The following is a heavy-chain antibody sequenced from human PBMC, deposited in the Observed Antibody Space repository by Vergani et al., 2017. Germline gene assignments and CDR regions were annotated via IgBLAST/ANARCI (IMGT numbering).Heavy chain of an antibody. Sequence: QVQLVQSGAEVKKPGASVKVSCKASGYTFTGYYMHWVRQAPGQGLEWMGWINPNSGGTNYAQKFQGRVTMTRDTSTSTVYMELSSLRSEDTAVYYCARAYCSGGSCYYSIWFDPWGQGTLVTVSS. CDR3: ARAYCSGGSCYYSIWFDP. J-gene: IGHJ5*02. CDR1: GYTFTGYY. D-gene: IGHD2-15*01. V-gene: IGHV1-2*02. CDR2: INPNSGGT.